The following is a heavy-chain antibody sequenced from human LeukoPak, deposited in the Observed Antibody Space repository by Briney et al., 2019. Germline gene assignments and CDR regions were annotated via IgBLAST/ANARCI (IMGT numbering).Heavy chain of an antibody. J-gene: IGHJ5*02. Sequence: PSETLSLNATVSGGSISSYYWSWIRQPPGQGLEGIGYIYFSGSTNYNPSLKSRVTISVDTSSTKFSLKRSSVTAATTAVYYFGRQLGGDRYEGFDPWGQGTLVTVSS. CDR3: GRQLGGDRYEGFDP. D-gene: IGHD3-3*01. CDR1: GGSISSYY. V-gene: IGHV4-59*08. CDR2: IYFSGST.